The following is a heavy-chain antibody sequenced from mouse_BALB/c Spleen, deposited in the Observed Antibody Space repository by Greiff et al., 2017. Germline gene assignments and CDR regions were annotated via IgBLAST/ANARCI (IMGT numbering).Heavy chain of an antibody. CDR1: GYTFTSYW. CDR3: ARGGSSYWYLDV. D-gene: IGHD1-1*01. Sequence: QVHVKQSGAELARPGASVKLSCKASGYTFTSYWMQWVKQRPGQGLEWIGAIYPGDGDTRYTQKFKGKATLTADKSSSTAYMQLSSLASEDSAVYYCARGGSSYWYLDVWGAGTTVTVSS. CDR2: IYPGDGDT. J-gene: IGHJ1*01. V-gene: IGHV1-87*01.